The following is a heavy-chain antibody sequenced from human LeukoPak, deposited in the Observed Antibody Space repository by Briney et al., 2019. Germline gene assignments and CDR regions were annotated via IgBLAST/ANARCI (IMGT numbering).Heavy chain of an antibody. D-gene: IGHD4-11*01. CDR2: IYHSGTT. V-gene: IGHV4-31*03. J-gene: IGHJ4*02. CDR1: GDSMTRGGYY. CDR3: ARAVDYRNYFDY. Sequence: PSETLSLTCTVSGDSMTRGGYYWSWVRQHPGKGLEWIGFIYHSGTTFYNPSLEGRAAISVDTSQNQFSLKWTSVTAADTAVYYCARAVDYRNYFDYWGQGTLVTVSS.